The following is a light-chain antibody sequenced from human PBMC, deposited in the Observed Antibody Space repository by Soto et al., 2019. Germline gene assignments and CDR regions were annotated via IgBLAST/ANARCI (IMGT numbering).Light chain of an antibody. CDR2: DVS. V-gene: IGLV2-14*03. Sequence: QSALTQPASVSGSPGQSITISCTGTSSDVGGYNYVFWYQQHPGKAPKLMLSDVSNRPSGVSNRFSASKSGNTASLTISGLQTEDEADYYCMSYTTSSTYVFGTGTKVTVL. CDR3: MSYTTSSTYV. CDR1: SSDVGGYNY. J-gene: IGLJ1*01.